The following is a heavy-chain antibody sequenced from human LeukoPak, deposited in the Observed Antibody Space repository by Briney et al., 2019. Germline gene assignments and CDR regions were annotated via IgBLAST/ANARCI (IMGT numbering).Heavy chain of an antibody. CDR3: SRTDGSGLYYYYSGMDF. V-gene: IGHV1-2*02. Sequence: DSVKVSCKASGYTFAGYYIHWVRQPPGQGPEWMGWINPNSGGTNFAQKFQGRVTMTRDTSISTAYMELSRLRSDDTAVYYYSRTDGSGLYYYYSGMDFWGQGTTVTVSS. CDR2: INPNSGGT. D-gene: IGHD3-10*01. CDR1: GYTFAGYY. J-gene: IGHJ6*02.